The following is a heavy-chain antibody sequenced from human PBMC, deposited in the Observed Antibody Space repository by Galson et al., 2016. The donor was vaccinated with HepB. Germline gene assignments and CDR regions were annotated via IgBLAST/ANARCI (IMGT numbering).Heavy chain of an antibody. D-gene: IGHD3/OR15-3a*01. CDR3: ARDMSFYCLDF. CDR1: GFTLSHYG. V-gene: IGHV3-33*01. CDR2: IYSDGRKK. Sequence: SLRLSCAASGFTLSHYGMHWVRQTPGKGLEWVAGIYSDGRKKSYVDSVKGRFIVSRDVSENTMYLQMNNLRAEDTAVYFCARDMSFYCLDFRGQGTPVTVSS. J-gene: IGHJ4*02.